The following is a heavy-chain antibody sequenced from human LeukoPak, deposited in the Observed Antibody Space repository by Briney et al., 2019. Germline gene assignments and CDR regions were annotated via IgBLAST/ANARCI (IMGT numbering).Heavy chain of an antibody. J-gene: IGHJ4*02. CDR2: IYSDGST. V-gene: IGHV3-53*01. Sequence: GGSLRLSCAASGFTVSTNYMSWVRQAPGKKLEWVSDIYSDGSTFYADSVKGRFTISRDNSKNTLYLQMSSLRAEDTAVYYCARERFGGGTSSPLYYFDYWGQGTLVTVSS. D-gene: IGHD3-16*01. CDR1: GFTVSTNY. CDR3: ARERFGGGTSSPLYYFDY.